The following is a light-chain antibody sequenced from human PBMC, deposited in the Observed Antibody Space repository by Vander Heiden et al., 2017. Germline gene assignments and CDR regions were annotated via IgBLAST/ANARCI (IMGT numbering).Light chain of an antibody. CDR2: DNR. CDR1: SIGSKS. V-gene: IGLV3-21*02. CDR3: QVWDSISDVGV. Sequence: YVLTQPPSVSVAPGQPATITCGGNSIGSKSVQWSQQRPGQAPVLVVYDNRDRPSGIPERISGSNSGNTATLTISRVEAGDEADYYCQVWDSISDVGVFGGGTKLTVL. J-gene: IGLJ2*01.